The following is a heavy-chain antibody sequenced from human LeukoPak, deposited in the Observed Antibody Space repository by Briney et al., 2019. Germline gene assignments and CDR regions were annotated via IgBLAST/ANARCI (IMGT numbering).Heavy chain of an antibody. CDR3: ARVATQVDY. J-gene: IGHJ4*02. Sequence: PGRSLRLSCAASGFTSSSYAMHWVRQAPGKGLEWVAVISYDGSNKYYADSVKGRFTISRDNSKNTLYLQMNSLRAEDTAVYYCARVATQVDYWGQGTLVTVSS. CDR1: GFTSSSYA. D-gene: IGHD5-12*01. CDR2: ISYDGSNK. V-gene: IGHV3-30*04.